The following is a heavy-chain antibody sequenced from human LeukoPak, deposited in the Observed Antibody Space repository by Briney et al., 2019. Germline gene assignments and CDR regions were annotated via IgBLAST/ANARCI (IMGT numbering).Heavy chain of an antibody. V-gene: IGHV3-33*01. CDR1: GYSFRTYG. J-gene: IGHJ4*02. D-gene: IGHD3-3*01. Sequence: GGSLRLSCEASGYSFRTYGMHWVRQAPGKGLEWVAVIWHDGSKTVYADSVKGRFTISRDDSRNTLFLLMNGLTAEDTAVYYCVRDPGVVTYYFDLWGQGTLVTVSS. CDR2: IWHDGSKT. CDR3: VRDPGVVTYYFDL.